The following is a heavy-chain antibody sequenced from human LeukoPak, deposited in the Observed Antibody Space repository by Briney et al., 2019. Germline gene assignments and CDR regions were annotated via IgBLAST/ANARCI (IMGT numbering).Heavy chain of an antibody. CDR3: ARDREWEQVDY. CDR1: GFTFSSYE. D-gene: IGHD1-26*01. J-gene: IGHJ4*02. Sequence: GGSLRLSCAASGFTFSSYEMTWARQAPGKGLEWVSYISSSGSTIYYADSVKGRFTISRDNAKNSLYLQMNSLRAEDTAVYYCARDREWEQVDYWGQGTLVTVSS. CDR2: ISSSGSTI. V-gene: IGHV3-48*03.